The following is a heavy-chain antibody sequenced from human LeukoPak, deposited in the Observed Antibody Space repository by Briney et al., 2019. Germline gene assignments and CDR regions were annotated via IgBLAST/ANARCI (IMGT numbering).Heavy chain of an antibody. V-gene: IGHV3-23*01. CDR2: NSGSGGST. Sequence: GGSLRLSCAASGFSFSSYAMSWVRQAPGKGLEWVSANSGSGGSTYYADSVKGRFTISRDNSKNTLYLQMNSLRAEDTAVYYCAKDRRVVVPAAIWYFDYWGQGTLVTVSS. D-gene: IGHD2-2*01. J-gene: IGHJ4*02. CDR3: AKDRRVVVPAAIWYFDY. CDR1: GFSFSSYA.